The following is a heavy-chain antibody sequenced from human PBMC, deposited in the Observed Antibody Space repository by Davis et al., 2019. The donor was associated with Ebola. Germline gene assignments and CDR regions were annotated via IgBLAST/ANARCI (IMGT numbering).Heavy chain of an antibody. D-gene: IGHD3-10*01. Sequence: ASVKVSCKASGYIFTSYAMHWVRQAPGQRLEWMGWINGGNGDTKYSQKLQGRVTMTTDTSTSTAYMELRSLRSDDTAVYYCARPTNRESIYYYYGMDVWGQGTTVTVSS. CDR3: ARPTNRESIYYYYGMDV. CDR1: GYIFTSYA. J-gene: IGHJ6*02. CDR2: INGGNGDT. V-gene: IGHV1-3*01.